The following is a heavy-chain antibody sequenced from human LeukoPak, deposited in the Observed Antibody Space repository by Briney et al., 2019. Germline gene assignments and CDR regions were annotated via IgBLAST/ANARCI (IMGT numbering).Heavy chain of an antibody. CDR1: GYTFTTYA. CDR3: ARDKGTTEPYYYYMDV. V-gene: IGHV7-4-1*02. Sequence: GASVTVSCKASGYTFTTYAMNWVRQAPGQGLEWMGWINTNTGNPTYAQGFTGRFVFSLDTSVSTAYLQISSLKAEDTAVYYCARDKGTTEPYYYYMDVWGKGTTVTVSS. J-gene: IGHJ6*03. CDR2: INTNTGNP. D-gene: IGHD1-7*01.